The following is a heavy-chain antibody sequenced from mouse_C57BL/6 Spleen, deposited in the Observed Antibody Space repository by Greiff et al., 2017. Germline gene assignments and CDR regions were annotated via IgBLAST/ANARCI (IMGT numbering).Heavy chain of an antibody. J-gene: IGHJ4*01. CDR1: GYTFTDYE. D-gene: IGHD3-2*02. CDR2: IDPETGGT. CDR3: TRWGGDSSGYNAMDY. Sequence: VQLQQSGAELVRPGASVTLSCKASGYTFTDYEMHWVKQTPVHGLEWIGAIDPETGGTAYNQKFKGKAILTADKSSSTSYMELRSLTSEDSAVYYCTRWGGDSSGYNAMDYWGQGTSVTGSS. V-gene: IGHV1-15*01.